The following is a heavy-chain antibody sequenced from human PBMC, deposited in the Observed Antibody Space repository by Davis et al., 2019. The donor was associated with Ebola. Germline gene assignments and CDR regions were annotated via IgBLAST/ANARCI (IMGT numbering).Heavy chain of an antibody. J-gene: IGHJ6*03. V-gene: IGHV1-69*10. CDR3: ASPRYCSSTSCYYYYMDV. Sequence: SVKVSCKASGGTFSSYAISWVRQAPGQGLEWMGGTIPILGITNYAQKFQGRVTITADKSTSTAYMEVRSLRSEDTAVYYCASPRYCSSTSCYYYYMDVWGKGTTVTVSS. D-gene: IGHD2-2*01. CDR1: GGTFSSYA. CDR2: TIPILGIT.